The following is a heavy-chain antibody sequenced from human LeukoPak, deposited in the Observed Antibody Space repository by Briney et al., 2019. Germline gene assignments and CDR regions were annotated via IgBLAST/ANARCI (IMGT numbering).Heavy chain of an antibody. V-gene: IGHV3-53*04. Sequence: PGGSLRLSCAASGFTVSSNYMSWVRQAPGKGLEWVSVIYSGGSTYYADSVKGRFTISRHKSKNTLYLQMNSLRAEDTAVYYCARGGRWAYYYGSGAYGMDVWGQGATVTVSS. CDR2: IYSGGST. J-gene: IGHJ6*02. D-gene: IGHD3-10*01. CDR3: ARGGRWAYYYGSGAYGMDV. CDR1: GFTVSSNY.